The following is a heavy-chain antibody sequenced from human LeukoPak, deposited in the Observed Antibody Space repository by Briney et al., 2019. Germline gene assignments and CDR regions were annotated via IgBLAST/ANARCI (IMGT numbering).Heavy chain of an antibody. Sequence: GGSLRLSCAASGFTFSSYGMHWVRQAPGKGLEWVAVISYDGSNKYYADSGKGRFTISRDNSKNTLYLQMNSLRAEDTAVYYCAKDETMVRGVTPGPDYWGQGTLVTVSS. V-gene: IGHV3-30*18. D-gene: IGHD3-10*01. J-gene: IGHJ4*02. CDR2: ISYDGSNK. CDR3: AKDETMVRGVTPGPDY. CDR1: GFTFSSYG.